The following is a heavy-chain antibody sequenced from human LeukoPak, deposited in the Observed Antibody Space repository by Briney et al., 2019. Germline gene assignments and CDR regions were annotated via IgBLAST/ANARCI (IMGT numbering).Heavy chain of an antibody. CDR1: GFTFSSYW. V-gene: IGHV3-7*01. CDR2: IKQDGSEK. D-gene: IGHD3-3*01. Sequence: PGGSLRLSCAASGFTFSSYWMSWVRQAPGKGLEWVANIKQDGSEKYYVDSVKGRFTISRGNAKNSLYLQMNSLRAEDTAVYYCARVSIVTIFGVVIDYYYYGMDVWGQGTTVTVSS. J-gene: IGHJ6*02. CDR3: ARVSIVTIFGVVIDYYYYGMDV.